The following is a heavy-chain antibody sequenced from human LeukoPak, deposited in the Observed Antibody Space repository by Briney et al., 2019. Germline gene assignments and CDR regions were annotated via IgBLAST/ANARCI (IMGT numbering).Heavy chain of an antibody. D-gene: IGHD2-15*01. J-gene: IGHJ6*03. CDR1: GYTFTNHD. CDR3: ARAPVVVAAISEYYYYYMDV. Sequence: SVKVSCKASGYTFTNHDINWVRQAPGQGLEWMGGIIPIFGTANYAQKFQGRVTITADESTSTAYMELSSLRSEDTAVYYCARAPVVVAAISEYYYYYMDVWGKGTTVTVSS. CDR2: IIPIFGTA. V-gene: IGHV1-69*13.